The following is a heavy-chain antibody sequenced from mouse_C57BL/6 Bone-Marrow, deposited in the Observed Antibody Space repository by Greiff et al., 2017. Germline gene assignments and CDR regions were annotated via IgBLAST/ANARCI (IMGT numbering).Heavy chain of an antibody. CDR3: ARSELSLLRAY. Sequence: QVQLQQSGAELARPGASVKLSCKASGYTFTSYGISWVKQRTGQGLEWIGEIYPRSGNTYYNEKFKGKATLTADKSSSTAYMELRSLTSEDSAVYFCARSELSLLRAYWGQGTLVTVSA. CDR2: IYPRSGNT. D-gene: IGHD1-1*01. CDR1: GYTFTSYG. V-gene: IGHV1-81*01. J-gene: IGHJ3*01.